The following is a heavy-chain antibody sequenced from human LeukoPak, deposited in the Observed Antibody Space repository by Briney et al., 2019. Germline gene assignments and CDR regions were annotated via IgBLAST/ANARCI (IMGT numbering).Heavy chain of an antibody. V-gene: IGHV3-53*01. CDR2: IYSGGST. CDR3: VRNSGELGA. D-gene: IGHD2-21*01. J-gene: IGHJ5*02. CDR1: GFTVSNNY. Sequence: PGGSLRLPCAASGFTVSNNYMSWVRRAAGKGLEWVALIYSGGSTYYADSVKGRFTISRDNSKNTLHLQMNSLRAEDTAVYYCVRNSGELGAWGQGTLVTVSS.